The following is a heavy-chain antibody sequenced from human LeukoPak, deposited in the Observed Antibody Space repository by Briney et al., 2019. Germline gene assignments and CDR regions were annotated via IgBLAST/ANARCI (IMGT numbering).Heavy chain of an antibody. J-gene: IGHJ4*02. CDR3: AKEAEPYGSGSYQLFDY. V-gene: IGHV3-9*03. CDR1: GFTFDDYA. CDR2: ISWNSGSI. Sequence: PGRSLRLSCAASGFTFDDYAMHWVRQAPGKGLEWVSGISWNSGSIGYADSVKGRFTISRDNAKNSLYLQMNSLRAEDMALYYYAKEAEPYGSGSYQLFDYWGQGTLVTVSS. D-gene: IGHD3-10*01.